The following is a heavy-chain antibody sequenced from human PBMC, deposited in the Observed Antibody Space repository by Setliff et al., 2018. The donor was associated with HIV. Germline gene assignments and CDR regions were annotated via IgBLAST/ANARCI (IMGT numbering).Heavy chain of an antibody. CDR1: GASISSYY. V-gene: IGHV4-59*01. Sequence: SETLSLTCNVSGASISSYYWSWIRQPPGKGLEWIGYIYYRGGTNYNPSLKSRLTISLDTPKNQFSLKLNSVIAADTAVYYCARNRVPSSLWGQGTLVTVPQ. D-gene: IGHD3-10*01. CDR3: ARNRVPSSL. J-gene: IGHJ4*02. CDR2: IYYRGGT.